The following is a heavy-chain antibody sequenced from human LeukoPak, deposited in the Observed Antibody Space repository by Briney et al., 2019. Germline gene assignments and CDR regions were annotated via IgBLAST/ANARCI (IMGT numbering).Heavy chain of an antibody. Sequence: SGTLSLTCAVSGGSISSDNWWSWVRQPPEKGLEWIGDMYHSGSTKYNPSLKSRVTISVDKSKNQFSLKLSSVTAADTAVYYCARLWLLNLDKWGQGTLVTVSS. CDR3: ARLWLLNLDK. CDR1: GGSISSDNW. CDR2: MYHSGST. D-gene: IGHD6-19*01. J-gene: IGHJ4*02. V-gene: IGHV4-4*02.